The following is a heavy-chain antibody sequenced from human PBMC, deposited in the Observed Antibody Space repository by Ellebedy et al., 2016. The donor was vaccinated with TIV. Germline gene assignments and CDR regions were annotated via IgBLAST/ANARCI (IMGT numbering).Heavy chain of an antibody. CDR3: ARVTRLSGWQQIDY. Sequence: GGSLRLSCAASGFTFSSYDMHWVRQPTGKGLEWVSAIGTAGDSYYSGSVKCRFIISRENAKNYLYLQMNSLTAGDTAVYYCARVTRLSGWQQIDYWGQGTLVTVSS. V-gene: IGHV3-13*01. D-gene: IGHD6-19*01. J-gene: IGHJ4*02. CDR1: GFTFSSYD. CDR2: IGTAGDS.